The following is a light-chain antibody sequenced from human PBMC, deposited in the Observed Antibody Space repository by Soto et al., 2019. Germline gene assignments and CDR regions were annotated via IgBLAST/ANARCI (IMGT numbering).Light chain of an antibody. CDR3: QQYNKWPLA. J-gene: IGKJ1*01. CDR1: QTISSW. Sequence: DIQMTQSPSTLSASVGDRVTITCRASQTISSWLAWYQQKPGKAPKLLIYKASSLESGVSSRFSGSGSGTEFTLTISSLQSDDFATYYCQQYNKWPLAFGQGTKVEVK. CDR2: KAS. V-gene: IGKV1-5*03.